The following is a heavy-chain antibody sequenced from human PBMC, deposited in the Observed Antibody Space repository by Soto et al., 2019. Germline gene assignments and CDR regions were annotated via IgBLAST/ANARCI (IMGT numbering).Heavy chain of an antibody. Sequence: EVQLVESGGGLVQPGGSLKLSCAASGFTFSGSAMHWVRQASGKGLEWVGRIRSKANSYATAYAASVKGRFTISRDDSKHTAYLQMNSLKTEDTAVYYCTSKHCGGDCYVATGYYYYGMDVWGQGTTVTVSS. CDR1: GFTFSGSA. V-gene: IGHV3-73*02. J-gene: IGHJ6*02. CDR2: IRSKANSYAT. CDR3: TSKHCGGDCYVATGYYYYGMDV. D-gene: IGHD2-21*02.